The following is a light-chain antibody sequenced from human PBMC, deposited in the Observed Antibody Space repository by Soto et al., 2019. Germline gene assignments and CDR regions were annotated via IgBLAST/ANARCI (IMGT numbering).Light chain of an antibody. CDR3: QQYGSSPRT. V-gene: IGKV3-20*01. CDR2: GAS. Sequence: EIVLTQSPGTLSLSPGERATLSCRASQSVSSSYLAWYQQKPGQAPRLLIYGASSWATGIPDRFSGSGSGTDFTLTISRLEPEGFAVYYCQQYGSSPRTFGQGPKVEIK. CDR1: QSVSSSY. J-gene: IGKJ1*01.